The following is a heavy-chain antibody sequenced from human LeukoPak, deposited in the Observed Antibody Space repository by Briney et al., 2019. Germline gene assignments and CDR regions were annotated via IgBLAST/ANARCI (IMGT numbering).Heavy chain of an antibody. V-gene: IGHV3-30*03. CDR3: ARDLSPVVRASPMGY. Sequence: PGTSLRLSCAASGFTFTSYGMHWVRQAPGKGLEWVAFITYDGYYKYYSDSVKGRFTISSDTSKNTLYLQMNSLRAEDTAVYYCARDLSPVVRASPMGYWGQGTLVTVSS. D-gene: IGHD3-10*01. J-gene: IGHJ4*02. CDR2: ITYDGYYK. CDR1: GFTFTSYG.